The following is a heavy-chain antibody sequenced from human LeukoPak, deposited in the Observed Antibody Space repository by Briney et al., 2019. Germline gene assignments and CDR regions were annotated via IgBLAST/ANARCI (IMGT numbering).Heavy chain of an antibody. V-gene: IGHV4-39*07. CDR1: GGSIRSSNYY. D-gene: IGHD6-19*01. CDR2: IYYSGST. Sequence: PSETLSLTCTVSGGSIRSSNYYWGWLRQPPGRGLEWIASIYYSGSTSYNPSLKSRVTISVDTSKNQFSLKLKSVTAADTAVYYCTRVERYITVTGTPYWFDPWGQGTLVTVSS. J-gene: IGHJ5*02. CDR3: TRVERYITVTGTPYWFDP.